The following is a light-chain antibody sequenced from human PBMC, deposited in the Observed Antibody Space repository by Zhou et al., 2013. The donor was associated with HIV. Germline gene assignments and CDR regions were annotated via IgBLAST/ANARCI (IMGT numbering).Light chain of an antibody. J-gene: IGKJ1*01. CDR3: QQSYSTPRT. V-gene: IGKV1-39*01. Sequence: DIQMTQSPSSLSASVGDRVTITCRASQSISTYLNWYQQRPGKAPKLLIYAASSLQVGVPSRFSGSGSGTDFTLTISSLQPEDFATYYCQQSYSTPRTFGQGTKVE. CDR2: AAS. CDR1: QSISTY.